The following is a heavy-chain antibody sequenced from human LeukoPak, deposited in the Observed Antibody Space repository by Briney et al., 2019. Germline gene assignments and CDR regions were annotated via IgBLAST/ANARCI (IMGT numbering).Heavy chain of an antibody. CDR2: IIPIFGTG. V-gene: IGHV1-69*13. D-gene: IGHD2-2*01. J-gene: IGHJ2*01. Sequence: SVKVSCKASGGTFSSSAINWVRQAPGQGLEWMGGIIPIFGTGNYAQKFQGRVTITADEFTSTAYMELRSLRSEDTAVYYCARRWGPHCSSISCYWRDWYFDLWGRGTLVTVSS. CDR3: ARRWGPHCSSISCYWRDWYFDL. CDR1: GGTFSSSA.